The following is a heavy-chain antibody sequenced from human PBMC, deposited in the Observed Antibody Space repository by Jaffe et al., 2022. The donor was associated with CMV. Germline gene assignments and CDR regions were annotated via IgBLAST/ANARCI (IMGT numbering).Heavy chain of an antibody. J-gene: IGHJ4*02. CDR3: ARAPRRGVVAATRLNHFDY. CDR2: INHSGST. D-gene: IGHD2-15*01. CDR1: GGSFSGYY. Sequence: QVQLQQWGAGLLKPSETLSLTCAVYGGSFSGYYWSWIRQPPGKGLEWIGEINHSGSTNYNPSLKSRVTISVDTSKNQFSLKLSSVTAADTAVYYCARAPRRGVVAATRLNHFDYWGQGTLVTVSS. V-gene: IGHV4-34*01.